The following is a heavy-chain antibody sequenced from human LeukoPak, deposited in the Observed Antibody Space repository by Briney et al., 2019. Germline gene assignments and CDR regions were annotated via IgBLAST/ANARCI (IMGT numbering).Heavy chain of an antibody. CDR1: GYTFTSYG. J-gene: IGHJ4*02. D-gene: IGHD6-13*01. Sequence: GASVKVSCKASGYTFTSYGISWVRQAPGQWLEWMGWISAYNGNTNYAQKLQGRVTMTTDTSTSTAYMELRSLRSDDTAVYYCARDGSIAAAALMDYWGQGTLVTVSS. V-gene: IGHV1-18*01. CDR2: ISAYNGNT. CDR3: ARDGSIAAAALMDY.